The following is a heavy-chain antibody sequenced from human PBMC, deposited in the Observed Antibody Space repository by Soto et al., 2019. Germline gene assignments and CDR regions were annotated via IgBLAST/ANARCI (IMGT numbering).Heavy chain of an antibody. D-gene: IGHD5-18*01. CDR3: ASGYSYAQEHYYGMDV. CDR2: IYYSGST. CDR1: GGSISSGGYY. J-gene: IGHJ6*02. Sequence: QVQLQESGPGLVKPSQTLSLTCTVSGGSISSGGYYWSWIRQHPGKGLEWIGYIYYSGSTYYNPSLKSRVTMSVDTSKNQFSLKLSSVTAADTAVYYCASGYSYAQEHYYGMDVWGQGTTVTVSS. V-gene: IGHV4-31*03.